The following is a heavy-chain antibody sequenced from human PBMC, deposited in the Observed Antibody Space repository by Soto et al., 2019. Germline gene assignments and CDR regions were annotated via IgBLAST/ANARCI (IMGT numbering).Heavy chain of an antibody. D-gene: IGHD3-3*01. Sequence: AASVKVSCKASGYTFTSYDINWVRQATGQGLEWTGWMNPNSGNTGYAQKFQGRVTMTRNTSISTAYMELSSLRSEDTAVYYCARGNFEGYDFWSHEAPGYYYYGMDVWGQGTTVTVSS. V-gene: IGHV1-8*01. J-gene: IGHJ6*02. CDR3: ARGNFEGYDFWSHEAPGYYYYGMDV. CDR2: MNPNSGNT. CDR1: GYTFTSYD.